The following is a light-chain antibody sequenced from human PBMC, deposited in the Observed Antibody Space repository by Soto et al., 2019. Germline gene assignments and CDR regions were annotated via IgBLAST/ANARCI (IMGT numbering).Light chain of an antibody. CDR2: EVS. Sequence: QSVLTQPPSLSGSPGQSVTISCSGTSSDVGSYNRVSWYQQPPGTAPKLMIYEVSNRPSGVPDRFSGSKSGNTASLTISWLQAEDEADYYCSSFTSSSTYVFGTGTKVTVL. CDR1: SSDVGSYNR. J-gene: IGLJ1*01. CDR3: SSFTSSSTYV. V-gene: IGLV2-18*02.